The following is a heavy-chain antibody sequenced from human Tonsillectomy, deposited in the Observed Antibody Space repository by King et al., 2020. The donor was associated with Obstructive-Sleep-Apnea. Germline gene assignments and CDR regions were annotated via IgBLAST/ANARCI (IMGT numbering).Heavy chain of an antibody. CDR3: ARAPYGSGIIDWFDS. J-gene: IGHJ5*01. D-gene: IGHD3-10*01. CDR2: IYYSGSS. Sequence: VQLQESGPGLVKPSETLSLTCTVSGGSIGTYYWNWIRQPPGKGLEWMGYIYYSGSSNYRPSLKSRVTISVDTSKNQFSLKLSSVTAADTAVYYCARAPYGSGIIDWFDSWGQGALVTVSS. CDR1: GGSIGTYY. V-gene: IGHV4-59*01.